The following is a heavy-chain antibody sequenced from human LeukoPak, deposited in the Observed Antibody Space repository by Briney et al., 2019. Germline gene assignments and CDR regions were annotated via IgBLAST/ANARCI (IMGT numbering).Heavy chain of an antibody. V-gene: IGHV3-53*01. D-gene: IGHD1-7*01. CDR1: GFTFSSNY. J-gene: IGHJ6*02. CDR3: AREPYNWNYVSYYGMDV. CDR2: IYSGGST. Sequence: GGSLRLSCAASGFTFSSNYMSWVRQAAGKGLEWVSVIYSGGSTYYADSVKGRFTISRDNSKNTLYLQMNSLRAEDTAVYYCAREPYNWNYVSYYGMDVWGQGTTVTVSS.